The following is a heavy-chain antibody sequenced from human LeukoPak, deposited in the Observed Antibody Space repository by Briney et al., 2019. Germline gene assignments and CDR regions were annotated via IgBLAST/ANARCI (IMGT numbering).Heavy chain of an antibody. CDR2: VFDSGRT. V-gene: IGHV4-59*11. D-gene: IGHD5-18*01. CDR3: TTIKRGNIFGYFDF. J-gene: IGHJ4*02. CDR1: GGSMTTHH. Sequence: SETLSLTCTVSGGSMTTHHWNWIRQTPGKGLEWIGYVFDSGRTKENPSLKSRVTLSADTSKNQLSLRLSSVTAADAAVYYCTTIKRGNIFGYFDFWGQGILVTVSS.